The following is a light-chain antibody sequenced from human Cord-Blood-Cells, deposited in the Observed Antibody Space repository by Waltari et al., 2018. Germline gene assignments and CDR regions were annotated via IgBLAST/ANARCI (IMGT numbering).Light chain of an antibody. V-gene: IGLV3-19*01. CDR3: NSRDSSGNHVV. CDR1: SLRSYY. Sequence: TQDPAVSVALGQTVRITCQGDSLRSYYASWYQQKPGQAPVLVIYGKNNRPSGIPDRFSGSSSGNTASLTITGAQAEVEADYYCNSRDSSGNHVVFGGGTKLTVL. CDR2: GKN. J-gene: IGLJ2*01.